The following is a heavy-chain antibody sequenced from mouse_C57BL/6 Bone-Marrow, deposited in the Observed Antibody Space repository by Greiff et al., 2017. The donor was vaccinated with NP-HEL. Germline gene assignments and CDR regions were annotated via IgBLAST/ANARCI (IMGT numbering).Heavy chain of an antibody. CDR1: GYSITSGYY. Sequence: ESGPGLVKPSQSLSLTCSVTGYSITSGYYWNWIRQFPGNKLEWMGYISYDGSNNYNPSLKNRISITRDTSKNQFFLKLNSVTTEDTATYYCARAYDPFAYWGQGTLVTVSA. V-gene: IGHV3-6*01. CDR2: ISYDGSN. CDR3: ARAYDPFAY. J-gene: IGHJ3*01. D-gene: IGHD6-5*01.